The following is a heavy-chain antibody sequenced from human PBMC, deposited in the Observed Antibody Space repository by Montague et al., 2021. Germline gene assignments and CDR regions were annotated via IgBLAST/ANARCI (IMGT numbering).Heavy chain of an antibody. CDR2: VYYTGTT. V-gene: IGHV4-59*01. D-gene: IGHD2-8*01. CDR3: ARKGTNWDY. Sequence: SETLSLTCTVSGGSISFYYWSWIRQPPGKGLEWIGYVYYTGTTNYNPSLKSRVTISVDTSKNQFSLYVNSVTAADTAVYHCARKGTNWDYWGQGTLVTVSS. CDR1: GGSISFYY. J-gene: IGHJ4*02.